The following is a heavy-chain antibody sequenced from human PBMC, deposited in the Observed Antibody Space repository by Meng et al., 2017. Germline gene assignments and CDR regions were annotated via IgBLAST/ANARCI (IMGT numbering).Heavy chain of an antibody. J-gene: IGHJ4*02. CDR3: ARERDGSGSYYNVVDY. V-gene: IGHV4-59*01. D-gene: IGHD3-10*01. Sequence: GSLRLSCTVSGGSISSYYWSWIRQPPGKGLEWIGYINYSGSTNYNPSLKSRVTISVDTSKNQFSLKLSSVTAADTAVYYCARERDGSGSYYNVVDYWGQGTLVTVSS. CDR1: GGSISSYY. CDR2: INYSGST.